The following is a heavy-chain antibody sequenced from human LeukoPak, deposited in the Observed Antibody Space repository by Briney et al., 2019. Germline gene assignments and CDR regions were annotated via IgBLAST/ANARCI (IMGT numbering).Heavy chain of an antibody. V-gene: IGHV3-23*01. D-gene: IGHD6-19*01. Sequence: GGSLRLSCAASGITFSSYAMTSVRQAPGKGLEWVASIRNNGATTDYADSVKGRFSISRDNSKNTLYLQMNSLRAEDTAVYYCAKAYHDSGCLIDYWGQGTLVTVSS. CDR2: IRNNGATT. J-gene: IGHJ4*02. CDR1: GITFSSYA. CDR3: AKAYHDSGCLIDY.